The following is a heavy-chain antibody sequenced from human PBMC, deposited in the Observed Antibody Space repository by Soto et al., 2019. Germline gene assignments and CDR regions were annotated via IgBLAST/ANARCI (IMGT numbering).Heavy chain of an antibody. Sequence: PGGSLRLSCAASGFTFGSYWMSWVRQAPGKGLEWVANIRQDGSDKYYVDSVKGRFTISRDNSKNSLYLQMNSLRVEDTAVYYCASPQQWLGQRGDFDYWGQGTLVTVSS. D-gene: IGHD6-19*01. CDR3: ASPQQWLGQRGDFDY. CDR1: GFTFGSYW. CDR2: IRQDGSDK. J-gene: IGHJ4*02. V-gene: IGHV3-7*05.